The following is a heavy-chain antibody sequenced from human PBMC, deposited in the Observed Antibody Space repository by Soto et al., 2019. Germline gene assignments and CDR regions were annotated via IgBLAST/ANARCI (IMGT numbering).Heavy chain of an antibody. CDR1: VGTFSNPW. D-gene: IGHD3-16*02. Sequence: GGSLTLTCAASVGTFSNPWWSWVRQAPGKGLEWVGCIKSKNDSGTTNYAAPVKGRFTISRDDSKNTLYLQMNSVNTEDTAVYYCTTAHYICGSYLTNVWGQGTMVTVSS. J-gene: IGHJ4*02. CDR2: IKSKNDSGTT. V-gene: IGHV3-15*01. CDR3: TTAHYICGSYLTNV.